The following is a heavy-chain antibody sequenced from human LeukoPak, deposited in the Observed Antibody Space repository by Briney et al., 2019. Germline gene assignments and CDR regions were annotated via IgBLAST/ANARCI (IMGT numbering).Heavy chain of an antibody. V-gene: IGHV3-23*01. CDR3: ASLIVAISPTFDY. CDR1: GFSFSRYA. Sequence: GGSLRLSCAASGFSFSRYAMSWVRQAPGRGLEWVSTISSSGASTCYADSVKGRFTVSRDNSKNTLYLQMNSLRAEDTAVYYCASLIVAISPTFDYWGQGTLVTVSS. CDR2: ISSSGAST. D-gene: IGHD5-12*01. J-gene: IGHJ4*02.